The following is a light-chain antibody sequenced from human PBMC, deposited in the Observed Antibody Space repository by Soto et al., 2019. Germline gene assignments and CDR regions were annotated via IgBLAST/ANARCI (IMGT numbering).Light chain of an antibody. CDR3: QQRTNWPPWT. CDR2: DAS. J-gene: IGKJ1*01. CDR1: QSVGTY. V-gene: IGKV3-11*01. Sequence: EIVLTQSPVTLSLSPGERATLSCRASQSVGTYLAWYQQKPGQAPRLIIYDASSRATGIPARFSGSGSGTDFTLTISRLEPEDCAVYFCQQRTNWPPWTFGQGTKVEIK.